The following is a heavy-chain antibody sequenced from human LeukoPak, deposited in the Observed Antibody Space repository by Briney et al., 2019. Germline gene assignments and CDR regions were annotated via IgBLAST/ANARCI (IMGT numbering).Heavy chain of an antibody. J-gene: IGHJ4*02. CDR2: TNSDGSST. Sequence: LGGSLRLSCAASGFTFSSYWMHWVRQAPGKGLVWVSRTNSDGSSTSYADSEKGRFTISRDNAKNTLYLQMNSLRAEDTAVYYCARSNPHYSDSSGYLNYWGQGTLVTVSS. V-gene: IGHV3-74*01. CDR1: GFTFSSYW. D-gene: IGHD3-22*01. CDR3: ARSNPHYSDSSGYLNY.